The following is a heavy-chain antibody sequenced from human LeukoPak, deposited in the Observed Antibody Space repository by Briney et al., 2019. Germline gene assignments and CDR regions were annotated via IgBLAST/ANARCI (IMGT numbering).Heavy chain of an antibody. CDR2: IGTAGDP. Sequence: GPLRLSCAASGFTFSSYDMHWVRQATGKGLEWVSAIGTAGDPYYPGSVKGRFTISRENAKNSLYLQMNSLRAGDTAVYYCARGALQQWLRPYYYYGMDVWGKGTTVTVSS. V-gene: IGHV3-13*05. D-gene: IGHD6-19*01. CDR1: GFTFSSYD. J-gene: IGHJ6*04. CDR3: ARGALQQWLRPYYYYGMDV.